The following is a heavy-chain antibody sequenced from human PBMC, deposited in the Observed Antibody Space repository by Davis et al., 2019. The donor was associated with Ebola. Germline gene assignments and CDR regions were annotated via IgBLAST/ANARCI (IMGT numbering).Heavy chain of an antibody. Sequence: PSETLSLTCTVSGGSISSHSDYWGWIRQPPGKGLEWIGSVYYSGSTHYNPSLKSRVTISIDTSENQFSLNLRSVTAADTAVYYCARNRSSSHFDSWGQGTLVIVSS. CDR3: ARNRSSSHFDS. J-gene: IGHJ4*02. CDR2: VYYSGST. CDR1: GGSISSHSDY. V-gene: IGHV4-39*07. D-gene: IGHD6-6*01.